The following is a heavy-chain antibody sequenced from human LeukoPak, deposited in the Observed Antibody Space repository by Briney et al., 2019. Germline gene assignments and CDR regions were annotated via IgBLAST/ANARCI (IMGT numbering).Heavy chain of an antibody. CDR1: GFTFDDYA. Sequence: PGGSLRLSCAASGFTFDDYAMHWVRQAPGKGLEWVSGISWNSGSIGYADSVKGRFTISRDNAKNSLYLQMNSLRAEDTALYYCSTDQGGDILTGCWGQGTLVTVSS. CDR2: ISWNSGSI. J-gene: IGHJ4*02. V-gene: IGHV3-9*01. CDR3: STDQGGDILTGC. D-gene: IGHD3-9*01.